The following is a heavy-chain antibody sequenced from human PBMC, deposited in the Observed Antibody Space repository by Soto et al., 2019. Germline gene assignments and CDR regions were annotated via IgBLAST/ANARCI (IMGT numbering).Heavy chain of an antibody. D-gene: IGHD3-22*01. CDR2: VYSDGST. J-gene: IGHJ4*02. V-gene: IGHV3-66*01. CDR3: ARDPDYYYDH. CDR1: GFTVSSNY. Sequence: EVQLVESGGGLVQPGGSLRLSCAASGFTVSSNYMSWVRQAPGKGLEWVSIVYSDGSTYYADSVKGRFTISRDNSKNTLYLQMNSLRVEDTAMYYCARDPDYYYDHWGQGTLVTVFS.